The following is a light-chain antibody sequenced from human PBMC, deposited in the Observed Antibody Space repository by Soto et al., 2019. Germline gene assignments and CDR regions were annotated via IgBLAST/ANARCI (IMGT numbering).Light chain of an antibody. V-gene: IGKV3-20*01. CDR3: QQYGSSGT. CDR2: GAS. Sequence: ELVLTQSPGPLSLSPGERATLSCRASQSVSNNYLAWYQQKPDQAPRLLIYGASNRATGIPDRFSGSGSGTDFPLTISRLEPADVAVYYCQQYGSSGTFGQGTKVDIK. CDR1: QSVSNNY. J-gene: IGKJ1*01.